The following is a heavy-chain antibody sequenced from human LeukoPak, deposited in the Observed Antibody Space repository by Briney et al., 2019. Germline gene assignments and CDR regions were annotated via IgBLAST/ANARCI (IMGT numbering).Heavy chain of an antibody. J-gene: IGHJ5*02. Sequence: GGSLRLSCAASGFAFSTYSMNWVRQAPGKGLEWVSYISSSSSTIYYADSVKGRFTISRDNAKNSLYLQMNSLRAEDTALYYCAKDIRGSSWYGGWFDPWGQGTLVTVSS. CDR3: AKDIRGSSWYGGWFDP. V-gene: IGHV3-48*04. D-gene: IGHD6-13*01. CDR2: ISSSSSTI. CDR1: GFAFSTYS.